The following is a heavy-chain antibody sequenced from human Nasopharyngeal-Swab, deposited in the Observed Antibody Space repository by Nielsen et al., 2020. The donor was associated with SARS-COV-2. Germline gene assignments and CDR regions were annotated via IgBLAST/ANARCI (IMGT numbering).Heavy chain of an antibody. CDR2: TYYSGST. CDR3: ARDSPSILTGYYHFDY. D-gene: IGHD3-9*01. V-gene: IGHV4-39*07. CDR1: GGSISSSSYY. J-gene: IGHJ4*02. Sequence: SETLSLTCTVSGGSISSSSYYWGWIRQPPGKGLEWIGSTYYSGSTYYNPSLKSRVTISVDTSKNQFSLKLSSVTAADTAVYYCARDSPSILTGYYHFDYWGQGTLVTVSS.